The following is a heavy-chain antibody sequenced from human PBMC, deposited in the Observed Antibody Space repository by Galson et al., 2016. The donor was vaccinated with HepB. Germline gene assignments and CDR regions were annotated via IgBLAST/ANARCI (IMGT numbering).Heavy chain of an antibody. D-gene: IGHD3-10*01. CDR1: GFSFSTYG. CDR3: VKQIDRGTLDR. J-gene: IGHJ5*02. V-gene: IGHV3-33*06. Sequence: SLRLSCAASGFSFSTYGMHWVRQAPGKGLEWVALIWYDGNNKYYAGSVKGRFTISRDNSRNTLYLQMSSLRAEDTAVCYCVKQIDRGTLDRWGQGTLVIVSS. CDR2: IWYDGNNK.